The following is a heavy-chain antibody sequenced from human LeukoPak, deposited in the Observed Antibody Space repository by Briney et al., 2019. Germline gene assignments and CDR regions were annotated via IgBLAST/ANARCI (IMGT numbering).Heavy chain of an antibody. CDR1: GYSFTSNG. Sequence: GASVKVSCQASGYSFTSNGISWVRQAPGQGLEWMGWISGNNGNTNYAQKLQGRITLTTDTSTNTAYMELRSLRSDDTAVYYCARSNSEDYYDFWSGNNPIDYWGQGTLVTVSS. J-gene: IGHJ4*02. V-gene: IGHV1-18*01. CDR2: ISGNNGNT. CDR3: ARSNSEDYYDFWSGNNPIDY. D-gene: IGHD3-3*01.